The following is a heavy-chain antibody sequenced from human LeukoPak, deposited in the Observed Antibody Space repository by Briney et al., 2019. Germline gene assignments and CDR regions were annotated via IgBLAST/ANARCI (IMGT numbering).Heavy chain of an antibody. Sequence: GGSLRLSCAASGFTVSSNYMSWVRQAPGKGLEWVSVIYSGGGTYYAETVKGRFTISRDNSNNTVYLQMNTLRAEDTAMYYCVKDYGKYQILERATFDFWGQGTLISVSS. CDR1: GFTVSSNY. CDR2: IYSGGGT. V-gene: IGHV3-53*05. J-gene: IGHJ4*02. CDR3: VKDYGKYQILERATFDF. D-gene: IGHD5-24*01.